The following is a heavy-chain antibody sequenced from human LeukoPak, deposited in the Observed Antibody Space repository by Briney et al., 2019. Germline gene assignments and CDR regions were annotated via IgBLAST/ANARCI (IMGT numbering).Heavy chain of an antibody. V-gene: IGHV3-48*01. D-gene: IGHD3-10*01. J-gene: IGHJ4*02. CDR1: GFTFSSYS. CDR2: ISSSSSTI. Sequence: GGSLRLSCAASGFTFSSYSMNWVRQAPGKGLEWVSYISSSSSTIYYADSVKGRFTISRDNSKNTLYLQMNSLRAEDTAVYYCAKLRGVVDHSYYFDYWGQGTLVTVSS. CDR3: AKLRGVVDHSYYFDY.